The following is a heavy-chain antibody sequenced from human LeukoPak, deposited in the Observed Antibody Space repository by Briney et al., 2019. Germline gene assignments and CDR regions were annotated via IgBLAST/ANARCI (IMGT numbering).Heavy chain of an antibody. J-gene: IGHJ6*02. CDR2: IIPIFRIA. CDR3: ARDLTRDGYNHDIRYGMDV. V-gene: IGHV1-69*04. Sequence: SVKASCKASGGTFSSYAISWVRQAPGQGLGWMGRIIPIFRIANYAQKFQGRVTITADKSTSTAYMELSSLRSEDTAVYYCARDLTRDGYNHDIRYGMDVWGQGTTVTVSS. D-gene: IGHD5-24*01. CDR1: GGTFSSYA.